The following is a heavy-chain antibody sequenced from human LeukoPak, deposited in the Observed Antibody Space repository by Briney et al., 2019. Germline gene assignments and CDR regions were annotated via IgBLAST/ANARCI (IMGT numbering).Heavy chain of an antibody. CDR3: ARNPVTTKYFDY. Sequence: ASVKVSCKASRYIFTSYYIHWVRQAPGQGLEWMGWINPNSGGTKYAQKFQGRVTMTTDTSISTAYMEVTRLRSDDTAVYYCARNPVTTKYFDYWGQGTLVTVSS. CDR1: RYIFTSYY. J-gene: IGHJ4*02. CDR2: INPNSGGT. V-gene: IGHV1-2*02. D-gene: IGHD4-17*01.